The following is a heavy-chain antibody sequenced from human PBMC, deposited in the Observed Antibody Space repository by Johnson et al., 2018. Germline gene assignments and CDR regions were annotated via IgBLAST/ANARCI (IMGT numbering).Heavy chain of an antibody. D-gene: IGHD4-11*01. CDR1: GFTFSSYA. J-gene: IGHJ6*03. Sequence: VQLLETGGGVVQPGRSLRLSCAASGFTFSSYAMHWVRQAPGKGLEWVAVISYDGSNKYYADSVKGRFTISRDNSKNKLYLQMNSLRAEDTAWYYCARSPTVTTQSPLNYYYMDVWGKGTTVTVSS. V-gene: IGHV3-30-3*01. CDR2: ISYDGSNK. CDR3: ARSPTVTTQSPLNYYYMDV.